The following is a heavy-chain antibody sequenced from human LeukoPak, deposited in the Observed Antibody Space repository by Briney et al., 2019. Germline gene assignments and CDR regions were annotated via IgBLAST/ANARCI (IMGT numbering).Heavy chain of an antibody. Sequence: GGSLRLSCEASGFTFSDYYMSWIRQAPGKGLEWVSYIGSSSSYTNYADSVKGRFTISRDNAKNSLYLQMNSLRAEDTAVYYCARAWRTTVNYFDYWGQGTLVTVSS. CDR3: ARAWRTTVNYFDY. J-gene: IGHJ4*02. CDR2: IGSSSSYT. V-gene: IGHV3-11*05. D-gene: IGHD1-1*01. CDR1: GFTFSDYY.